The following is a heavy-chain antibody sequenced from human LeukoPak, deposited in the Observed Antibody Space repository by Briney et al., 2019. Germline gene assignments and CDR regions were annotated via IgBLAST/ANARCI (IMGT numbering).Heavy chain of an antibody. CDR3: ARGRNNAWKTDY. J-gene: IGHJ4*02. D-gene: IGHD2-8*01. V-gene: IGHV4-59*01. Sequence: KPSETQSLTCVVSGDSISNYYWNWFRQPPRKGLEWIGRISYAGTTNYNPSLKRRVSISIDTSKNQFSLELNSVTATDTAVYYCARGRNNAWKTDYWGQGTLVTVSS. CDR1: GDSISNYY. CDR2: ISYAGTT.